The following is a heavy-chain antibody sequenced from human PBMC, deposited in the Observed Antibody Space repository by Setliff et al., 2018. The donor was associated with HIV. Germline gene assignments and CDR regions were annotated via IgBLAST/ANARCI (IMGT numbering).Heavy chain of an antibody. V-gene: IGHV4-59*01. J-gene: IGHJ4*02. Sequence: SETLSLTCTVSGASMTSYYWTWIRQPPGKGLEWIGNIFYSGSTNYNPSLKSRVTISLDTSKNQFSLKLSSVTAADTAVYFCARVNTMVRGLDYWGQGTLVTVSS. CDR1: GASMTSYY. D-gene: IGHD3-10*01. CDR2: IFYSGST. CDR3: ARVNTMVRGLDY.